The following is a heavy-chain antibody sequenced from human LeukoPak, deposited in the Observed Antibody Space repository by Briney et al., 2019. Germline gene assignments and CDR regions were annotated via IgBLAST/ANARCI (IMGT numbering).Heavy chain of an antibody. J-gene: IGHJ4*02. CDR3: ASDYYDSSGYYPLDY. D-gene: IGHD3-22*01. V-gene: IGHV4-34*01. Sequence: PSETLSLTCAVYGGSFSGYYWSWIRQPPGKGLEWIGEINHSGSTNYNPSLKSRVTISVDTSKNQFSLKLSSVTAADTAVYYCASDYYDSSGYYPLDYWGQGTLVTVSS. CDR2: INHSGST. CDR1: GGSFSGYY.